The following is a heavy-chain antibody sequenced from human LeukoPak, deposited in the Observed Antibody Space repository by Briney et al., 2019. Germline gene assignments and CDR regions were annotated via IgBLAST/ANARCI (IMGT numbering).Heavy chain of an antibody. V-gene: IGHV3-30*18. CDR3: AKVPDGSFNTMIVRSNY. Sequence: PGGSLRLSCAASGFTFSSYSMNWVRQAPGKGLEWVAVISYDGSNKYYADSVKGRFTISRDNSKNTLYLQMNSLRAEDTSVYYCAKVPDGSFNTMIVRSNYWGQGTLVTVSS. J-gene: IGHJ4*02. CDR2: ISYDGSNK. CDR1: GFTFSSYS. D-gene: IGHD3-22*01.